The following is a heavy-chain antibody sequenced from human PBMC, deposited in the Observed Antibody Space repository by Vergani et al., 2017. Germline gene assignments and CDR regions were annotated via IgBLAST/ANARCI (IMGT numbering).Heavy chain of an antibody. CDR3: AGGVVDSKYRHNWFGP. J-gene: IGHJ5*02. Sequence: QEQLVQSGAEVRKPGASVKVSCKASGYNFTSFDINWVRLATGQGLEWMGWMNPKSGNTAYAAKFQGRITMTRDSSTDTAYMEMKSLRSEDTAIYFCAGGVVDSKYRHNWFGPWGKGTVVTVSS. CDR1: GYNFTSFD. V-gene: IGHV1-8*01. CDR2: MNPKSGNT. D-gene: IGHD3/OR15-3a*01.